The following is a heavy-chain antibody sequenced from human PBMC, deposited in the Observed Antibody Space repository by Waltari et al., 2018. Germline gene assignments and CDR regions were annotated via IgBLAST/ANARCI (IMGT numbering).Heavy chain of an antibody. D-gene: IGHD3-16*01. CDR3: ASRRTGGSTESEEVGYFDY. CDR2: ISWNSGSI. CDR1: GFTFDDYA. Sequence: EVQLVESGGGLVQPGRSLRLSCAASGFTFDDYAMHWVRQAPGKGLEWVSGISWNSGSIGYADSVKGRFTISRDNAKNSLYLQMNSLRAEDTALYYCASRRTGGSTESEEVGYFDYWGQGTLVTVSS. V-gene: IGHV3-9*01. J-gene: IGHJ4*02.